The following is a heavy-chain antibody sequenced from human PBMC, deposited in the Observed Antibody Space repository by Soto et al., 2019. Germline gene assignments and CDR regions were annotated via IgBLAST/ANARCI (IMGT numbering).Heavy chain of an antibody. V-gene: IGHV3-30*18. CDR2: ISYDGSNK. CDR1: GFTFSRYG. J-gene: IGHJ4*02. D-gene: IGHD3-22*01. Sequence: SLRLSCAASGFTFSRYGMHWVRQAPGKGLEWVTLISYDGSNKHYADSVKGRFTISRDNSKNTLYLQMNSLRAEDTAVYYCAKARHYYDSSAYYSPYYWGQGTLVTVSS. CDR3: AKARHYYDSSAYYSPYY.